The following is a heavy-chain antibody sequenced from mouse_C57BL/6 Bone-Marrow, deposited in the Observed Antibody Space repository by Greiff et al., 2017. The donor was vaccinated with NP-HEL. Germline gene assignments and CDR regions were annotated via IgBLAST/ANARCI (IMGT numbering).Heavy chain of an antibody. V-gene: IGHV1-64*01. CDR2: IHPNSGST. Sequence: VQLQQPGAELVKPGASVKLSCKASGYTFTSYWMHWVKQRPGQGLEWIGMIHPNSGSTNYNEKFKSKATLTVDKSSSTAYMQLSSLTSEDSAVYYCARIMFTTDGAYWGQGTLVTVSA. J-gene: IGHJ3*01. D-gene: IGHD2-2*01. CDR3: ARIMFTTDGAY. CDR1: GYTFTSYW.